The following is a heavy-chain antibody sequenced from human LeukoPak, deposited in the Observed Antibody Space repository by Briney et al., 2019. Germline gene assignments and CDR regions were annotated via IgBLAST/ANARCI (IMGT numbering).Heavy chain of an antibody. CDR3: AKGTGINHSHWIDP. CDR2: ISGSGGNT. J-gene: IGHJ5*02. V-gene: IGHV3-23*01. CDR1: KVTISDYA. D-gene: IGHD3/OR15-3a*01. Sequence: GGSLRLSCAASKVTISDYAMNWVRQAPGKGLEWVSGISGSGGNTYYADSVKGRFTISRDNSKNTLYPQMNSLRAEDTALYCAKGTGINHSHWIDPWGQGTQVTVSS.